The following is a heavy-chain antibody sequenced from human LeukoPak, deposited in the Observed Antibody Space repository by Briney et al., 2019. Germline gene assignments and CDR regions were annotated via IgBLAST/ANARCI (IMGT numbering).Heavy chain of an antibody. J-gene: IGHJ3*02. CDR3: ARGPYDSSGHPSVAFDI. CDR1: GFTFSDYY. V-gene: IGHV3-11*01. CDR2: ISSSGSTI. Sequence: TGGSLRLSCAASGFTFSDYYMSWIRQAPGRGLEWVSYISSSGSTIYYADSVKGRFTISRDNAENSLYLQMNSLRAEDTAVYYCARGPYDSSGHPSVAFDIWGQGTMVTVSS. D-gene: IGHD3-22*01.